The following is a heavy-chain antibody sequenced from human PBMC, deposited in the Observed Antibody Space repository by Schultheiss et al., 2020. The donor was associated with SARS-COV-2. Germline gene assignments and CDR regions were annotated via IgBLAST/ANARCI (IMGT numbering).Heavy chain of an antibody. CDR3: AAGHYDLCMDV. J-gene: IGHJ6*02. CDR1: GGSISSGSYY. V-gene: IGHV4-61*02. D-gene: IGHD3-3*01. Sequence: SETLSLTCTVSGGSISSGSYYWSWIRQPAGKGLEWIGRIYTSGSTNYNPSLKSRVTISVDTSKNQFSLKLSSVTAADTAVYYCAAGHYDLCMDVWGQGTTVTVSS. CDR2: IYTSGST.